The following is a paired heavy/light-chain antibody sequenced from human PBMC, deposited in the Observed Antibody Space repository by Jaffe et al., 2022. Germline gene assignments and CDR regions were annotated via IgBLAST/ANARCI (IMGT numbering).Heavy chain of an antibody. J-gene: IGHJ6*03. CDR1: GGSISSGSYY. CDR3: ARDKRQWLAQSPYYYYYMDV. D-gene: IGHD6-19*01. CDR2: IYTSGST. Sequence: QVQLQESGPGLVKPSQTLSLTCTVSGGSISSGSYYWSWIRQPAGKGLEWIGRIYTSGSTNYNPSLKSRVTISVDTSKNQFSLKLSSVTAADTAVYYCARDKRQWLAQSPYYYYYMDVWGKGTTVTVSS. V-gene: IGHV4-61*02.
Light chain of an antibody. CDR1: QSVSSSY. Sequence: EIVLTQSPGTLSLSPGERATLSCRASQSVSSSYLAWYQQKPGQAPRLLIYGASSRATGIPDRFSGSGSGTDFTLTISRLEPEDFAVYYCQQYGSSPPKGYTFGQGTKLEIK. CDR3: QQYGSSPPKGYT. CDR2: GAS. J-gene: IGKJ2*01. V-gene: IGKV3-20*01.